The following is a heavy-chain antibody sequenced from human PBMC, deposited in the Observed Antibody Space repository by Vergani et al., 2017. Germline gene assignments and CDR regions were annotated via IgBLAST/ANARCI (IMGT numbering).Heavy chain of an antibody. CDR2: ISSSSSYT. Sequence: QVQLVESGGGLVKPGGSLRLSCAASGFTFSDYYMSWIRQAPGKGLEWVSYISSSSSYTNYADSVKGRFTISRDNAKNSLYLQMNSLRAEDTAVYYFARVCSGGSCYSGNYYYGMDVWGQGTTVTVSS. J-gene: IGHJ6*02. V-gene: IGHV3-11*05. CDR1: GFTFSDYY. CDR3: ARVCSGGSCYSGNYYYGMDV. D-gene: IGHD2-15*01.